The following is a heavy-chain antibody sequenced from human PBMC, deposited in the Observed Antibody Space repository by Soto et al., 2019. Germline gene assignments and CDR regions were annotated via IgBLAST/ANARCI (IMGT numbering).Heavy chain of an antibody. J-gene: IGHJ6*03. CDR3: AGGRNQLNDYGDSFGYYYYYMDV. V-gene: IGHV3-11*01. CDR1: GFTFSDYY. CDR2: ISSSGSTI. D-gene: IGHD4-17*01. Sequence: GGSLRLSCAASGFTFSDYYMSWIRQAPGKGLEWVSYISSSGSTIYYADSVKGRFTISRDNAKNSLYLQMNSLRAEDTAVYYCAGGRNQLNDYGDSFGYYYYYMDVWGKGTTVTVSS.